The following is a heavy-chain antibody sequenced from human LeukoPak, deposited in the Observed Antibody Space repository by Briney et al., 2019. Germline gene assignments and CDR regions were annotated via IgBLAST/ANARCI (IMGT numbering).Heavy chain of an antibody. J-gene: IGHJ3*02. D-gene: IGHD3-22*01. CDR3: ATDNSTEYYDSRDYPDAFDI. CDR2: ISWNIGSI. Sequence: PGRSLRLSCAASGFTFDDDAMHWVREAPGKGLEWVSGISWNIGSIGYADSVESRFTISRENAKNSLYLQMSSVRAQDPHLYNCATDNSTEYYDSRDYPDAFDIWGQGTMVTVSS. V-gene: IGHV3-9*01. CDR1: GFTFDDDA.